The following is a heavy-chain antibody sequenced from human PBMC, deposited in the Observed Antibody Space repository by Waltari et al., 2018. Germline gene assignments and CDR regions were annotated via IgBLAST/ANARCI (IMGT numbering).Heavy chain of an antibody. CDR3: ASRTIAARYWYFDL. CDR1: GGTFSSYA. CDR2: IIPIFGTA. V-gene: IGHV1-69*06. D-gene: IGHD6-6*01. Sequence: GGTFSSYAISWVRQAPGQGLEWMGGIIPIFGTANYAQKFQGRVTITADKSTSTAYMELSSLRSEDTAVYYCASRTIAARYWYFDLWGRGTLVTVSS. J-gene: IGHJ2*01.